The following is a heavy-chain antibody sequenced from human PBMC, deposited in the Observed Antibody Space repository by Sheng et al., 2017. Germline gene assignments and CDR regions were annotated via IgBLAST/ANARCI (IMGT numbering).Heavy chain of an antibody. Sequence: EVQLVESGGGLVQPGGSLRLSCAASGFTFSSYDLNWVRQAPGKGLDWVSGVDGGGDNTYYADSVKGRFTISRDNSKNTLYLQLNSLRAEDTAVYYCAKVSWPQVGSDSWGQGNAGHPLL. V-gene: IGHV3-23*04. D-gene: IGHD3-10*01. CDR3: AKVSWPQVGSDS. CDR2: VDGGGDNT. J-gene: IGHJ4*02. CDR1: GFTFSSYD.